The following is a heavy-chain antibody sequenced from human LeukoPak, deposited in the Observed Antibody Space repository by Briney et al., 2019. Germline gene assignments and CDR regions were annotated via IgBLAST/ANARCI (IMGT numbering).Heavy chain of an antibody. Sequence: PSETLSLTCTVSGGSISSYYWSWVRQPPEKGLEWIGYIYYSGSTNYNPSPKSRVTISVDTSKNQFSLQLTSVTAADTAVYFCTRGGSNFDYWGQGTLVTVSS. D-gene: IGHD3-10*01. CDR1: GGSISSYY. CDR2: IYYSGST. CDR3: TRGGSNFDY. V-gene: IGHV4-59*01. J-gene: IGHJ4*02.